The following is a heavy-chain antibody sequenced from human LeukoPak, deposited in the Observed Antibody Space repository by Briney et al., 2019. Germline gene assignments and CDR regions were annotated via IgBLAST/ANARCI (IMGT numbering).Heavy chain of an antibody. V-gene: IGHV4-59*01. CDR1: GGSISTYY. CDR3: ARVSGIAAAASYYFDY. D-gene: IGHD6-13*01. Sequence: PSETLSLTCTVSGGSISTYYWSWIRQPPGKGLEWIGYIHYSGSTSYNPSLKSRITISVDTSKNQLSLKLSSVTAADTAVYYCARVSGIAAAASYYFDYWGQGTLVTVSS. CDR2: IHYSGST. J-gene: IGHJ4*02.